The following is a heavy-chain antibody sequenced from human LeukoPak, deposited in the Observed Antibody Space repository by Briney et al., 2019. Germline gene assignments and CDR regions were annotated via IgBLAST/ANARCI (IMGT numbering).Heavy chain of an antibody. V-gene: IGHV1-18*01. D-gene: IGHD4-23*01. CDR3: ARDFPGGNSPNYYYYYMDV. J-gene: IGHJ6*03. CDR1: GYTFTSYG. CDR2: ISAYNGNT. Sequence: GASVKVSCKASGYTFTSYGISWVRQAPGQGLEWMGWISAYNGNTNYAQKLQGRVTMTTDTSTSTAYMELRSLRSDDTAVYYCARDFPGGNSPNYYYYYMDVWGKGTTVTISS.